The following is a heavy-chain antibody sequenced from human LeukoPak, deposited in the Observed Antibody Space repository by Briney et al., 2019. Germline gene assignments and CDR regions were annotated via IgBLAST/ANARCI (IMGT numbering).Heavy chain of an antibody. Sequence: GGSLRLSCAASGFSFSGHWMHWARQLPGTGLVLVSRISPTGSTTSYADSVKGRFTVSRDNAKNTLYLQVNNLRAEDMAVYYCARGPSSNWSGLDFWGQGTLLTVSS. D-gene: IGHD6-13*01. CDR1: GFSFSGHW. CDR3: ARGPSSNWSGLDF. CDR2: ISPTGSTT. J-gene: IGHJ4*02. V-gene: IGHV3-74*01.